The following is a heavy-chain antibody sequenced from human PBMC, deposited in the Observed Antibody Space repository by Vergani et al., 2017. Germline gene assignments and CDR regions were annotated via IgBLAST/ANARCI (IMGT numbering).Heavy chain of an antibody. J-gene: IGHJ4*02. CDR3: AKEQTGPKGSSWHHFDY. CDR1: GFTFSSYA. CDR2: ISGSGGST. Sequence: EVQLLESGGGLVQPGGSLRLSCAASGFTFSSYAMSWVRQAPGKGLEWVSAISGSGGSTYYADSVKGRFTISRDNSKNTLYLQMNSLRAEDTAVYYCAKEQTGPKGSSWHHFDYWGQGTLVTVSS. D-gene: IGHD6-13*01. V-gene: IGHV3-23*01.